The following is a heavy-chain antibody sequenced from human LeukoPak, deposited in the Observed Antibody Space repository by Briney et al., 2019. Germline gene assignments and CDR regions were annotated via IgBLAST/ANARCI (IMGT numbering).Heavy chain of an antibody. D-gene: IGHD6-13*01. CDR1: GSSIRSSSYY. V-gene: IGHV4-39*01. CDR3: ARHRPPDYSSTWYPRLYYFDQ. J-gene: IGHJ4*02. CDR2: IYYSGKT. Sequence: KPSETLSLTCPVSGSSIRSSSYYWSWIRQPPGKGLEWIGTIYYSGKTYYNPSLQSRLTISVDTSKNQFSLKLTSVIAADTAVYYCARHRPPDYSSTWYPRLYYFDQWGQGTLVTVSS.